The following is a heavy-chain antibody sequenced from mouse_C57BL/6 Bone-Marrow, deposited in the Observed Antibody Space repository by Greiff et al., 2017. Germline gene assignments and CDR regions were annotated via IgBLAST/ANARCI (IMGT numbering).Heavy chain of an antibody. CDR1: GFTFSNYW. Sequence: EVMLVESGGGLVQPGGSMQLSCVASGFTFSNYWMNWVRQSPEKGLEWVAQIRLKSDNYATHYAESVKGRFTIARDDSKSSVYLQMNNVRAEDTGIYYCTADSYYFAMDYWGQGTSGTVSS. CDR2: IRLKSDNYAT. J-gene: IGHJ4*01. CDR3: TADSYYFAMDY. V-gene: IGHV6-3*01.